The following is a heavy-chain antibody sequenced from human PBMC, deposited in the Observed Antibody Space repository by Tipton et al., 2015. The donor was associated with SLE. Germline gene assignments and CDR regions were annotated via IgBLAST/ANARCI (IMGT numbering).Heavy chain of an antibody. CDR2: IYTSGST. J-gene: IGHJ2*01. CDR1: GASVSSRSYY. CDR3: ARDRRGWYFDL. D-gene: IGHD3-10*01. V-gene: IGHV4-61*02. Sequence: TLSLTCTVSGASVSSRSYYWSWIRQPAGKGLEWIGRIYTSGSTNYNPSLKSRVTISVDTSKNQFSLKLSSVTAADTAVYYCARDRRGWYFDLWGRGTLVTVSS.